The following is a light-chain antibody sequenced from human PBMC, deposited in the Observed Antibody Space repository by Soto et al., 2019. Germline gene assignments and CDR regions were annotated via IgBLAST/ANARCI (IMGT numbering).Light chain of an antibody. J-gene: IGLJ3*02. V-gene: IGLV2-14*01. Sequence: QSALTQPASVSGSPRQSITISCTGTSSDVGDGDFVSWYQQRPGNAPKLMIYKVSNRPSGVSNRFSGSKSGNTASLTISGLQAEDEADYYCFSYTRRYTWVFGGGTKLTVL. CDR3: FSYTRRYTWV. CDR1: SSDVGDGDF. CDR2: KVS.